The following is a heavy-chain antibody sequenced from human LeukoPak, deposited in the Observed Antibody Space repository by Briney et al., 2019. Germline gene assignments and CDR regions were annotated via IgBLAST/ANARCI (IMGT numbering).Heavy chain of an antibody. J-gene: IGHJ4*02. V-gene: IGHV3-23*01. D-gene: IGHD3-10*01. Sequence: GSLRLSCAASGFTFSSYAMSWVRQAPGKGLEWVSVITNSGGSTNYADSVKGRFTISRDNSKNTLYLQMNSLRAEDTAVYFCAHTLGVTDYWGQGTLVTVSS. CDR1: GFTFSSYA. CDR3: AHTLGVTDY. CDR2: ITNSGGST.